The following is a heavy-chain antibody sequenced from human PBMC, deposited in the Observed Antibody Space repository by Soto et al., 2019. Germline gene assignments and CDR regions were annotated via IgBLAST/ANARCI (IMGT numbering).Heavy chain of an antibody. CDR2: INAGNGNT. CDR3: ARAKPRGYYDSSGPRGEFYGMDV. CDR1: GYTFTSYV. Sequence: ASVKVSCKASGYTFTSYVMYWVRQAPGQRLEWMGWINAGNGNTKYSQKFQGRVTITRDTSASTAYMELSSLRSEDTAVYYCARAKPRGYYDSSGPRGEFYGMDVWGQGTTVTVSS. J-gene: IGHJ6*02. V-gene: IGHV1-3*01. D-gene: IGHD3-22*01.